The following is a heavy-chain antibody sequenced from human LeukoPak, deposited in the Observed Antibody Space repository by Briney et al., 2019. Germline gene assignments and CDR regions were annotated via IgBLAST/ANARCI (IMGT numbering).Heavy chain of an antibody. CDR2: ISYDGSNK. CDR3: AKLVTMVRGVMVAFDI. V-gene: IGHV3-30*18. Sequence: PGRSLRLSCAASGFTFSSYCMHWVRQAPGKWLEWVAVISYDGSNKYYADSVKGRFTISRDNSKNTLYLQMNSLRAEDTAVYYCAKLVTMVRGVMVAFDIWGQGTMVTVSS. D-gene: IGHD3-10*01. CDR1: GFTFSSYC. J-gene: IGHJ3*02.